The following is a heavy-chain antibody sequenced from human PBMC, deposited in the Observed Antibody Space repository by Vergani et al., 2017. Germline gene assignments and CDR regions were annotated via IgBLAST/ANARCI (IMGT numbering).Heavy chain of an antibody. J-gene: IGHJ6*03. CDR3: AKDSYYYDSSGYYSDYYYYYMDV. CDR2: ISYDGSNK. CDR1: GFTFSSYG. D-gene: IGHD3-22*01. Sequence: QVQLVESGGGVVQPGRSLRLSCAASGFTFSSYGMHWVRQAPGKGLEWVAVISYDGSNKYYADSGKGRFTISRDNSQNTLYLQMNSLRAEDTAVYYCAKDSYYYDSSGYYSDYYYYYMDVWGKGP. V-gene: IGHV3-30*18.